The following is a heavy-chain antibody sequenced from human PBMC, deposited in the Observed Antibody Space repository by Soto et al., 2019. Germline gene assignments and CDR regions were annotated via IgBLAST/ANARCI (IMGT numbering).Heavy chain of an antibody. CDR1: GFTFSSYA. Sequence: VGSLRLSCSASGFTFSSYAMHWVRQAPGKGLEYVSGVRGNGDPPFYADSVKGRFTISRDNSKNTLYLQMSGLSADDTAVYYCVKSRGGNNFDFFDWGQGALVTVSS. CDR3: VKSRGGNNFDFFD. V-gene: IGHV3-64D*06. CDR2: VRGNGDPP. D-gene: IGHD5-12*01. J-gene: IGHJ4*02.